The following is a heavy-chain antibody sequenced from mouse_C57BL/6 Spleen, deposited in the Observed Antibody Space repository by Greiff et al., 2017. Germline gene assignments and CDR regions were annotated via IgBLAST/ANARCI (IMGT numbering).Heavy chain of an antibody. CDR1: GYTFTSYW. V-gene: IGHV1-64*01. J-gene: IGHJ2*01. D-gene: IGHD2-3*01. Sequence: QVQLQQPGAELVKPGASVKLSCKASGYTFTSYWMHWVKQRPGQGLEWIGMIHPNSGSTNYNEKFKSKATLTVDKSSSTAYMQLSSLTSEDSAVYYCARSGYFYYFDDWGQGTTLTVSS. CDR3: ARSGYFYYFDD. CDR2: IHPNSGST.